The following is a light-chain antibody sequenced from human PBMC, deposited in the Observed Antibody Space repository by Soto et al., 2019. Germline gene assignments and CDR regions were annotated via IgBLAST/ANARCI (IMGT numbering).Light chain of an antibody. V-gene: IGKV1-33*01. CDR1: QDIKNY. J-gene: IGKJ4*01. CDR2: DAS. Sequence: DIQMTQSPSSLSASVGDRVTITCQASQDIKNYLNWYQQIPGKAPILLIYDASNLKAGVPSRFSGSGSGTHFTFTISSLQPEDVATYYCQHYDHLPPLSFGGGTKVEI. CDR3: QHYDHLPPLS.